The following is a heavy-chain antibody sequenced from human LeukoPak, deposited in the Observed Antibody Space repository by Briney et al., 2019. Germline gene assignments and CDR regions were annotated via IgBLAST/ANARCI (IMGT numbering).Heavy chain of an antibody. CDR1: GYTFTSYY. Sequence: VASVKVSCKASGYTFTSYYMHWVRQAPGQGLEWMGIINPSGGSTRYAQKFQGRVTMTRDTSTSTVYMEPGSLGSDDTAFYYCAREYSSSLELDYWGQGTLVTVSS. CDR3: AREYSSSLELDY. CDR2: INPSGGST. J-gene: IGHJ4*02. D-gene: IGHD6-6*01. V-gene: IGHV1-46*01.